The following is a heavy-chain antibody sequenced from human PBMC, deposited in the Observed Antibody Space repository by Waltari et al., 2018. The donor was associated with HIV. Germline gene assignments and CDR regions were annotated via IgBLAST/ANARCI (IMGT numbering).Heavy chain of an antibody. CDR2: ITGSSSSI. J-gene: IGHJ5*02. Sequence: EVHLVESGGGLVRQGGSLRLSCADSGFTFSSYSMNWVRQAPGKGLEWISAITGSSSSIYYADSVKGRFTISRDNPKNSLYLQMNSLRDEDTAVYYCVRGLTYCGGDCSVGHWGQGTLVTVSS. D-gene: IGHD2-21*02. CDR1: GFTFSSYS. CDR3: VRGLTYCGGDCSVGH. V-gene: IGHV3-21*01.